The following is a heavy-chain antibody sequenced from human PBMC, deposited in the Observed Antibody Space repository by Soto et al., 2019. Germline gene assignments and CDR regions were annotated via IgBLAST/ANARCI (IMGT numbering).Heavy chain of an antibody. CDR1: GGTFSSYA. D-gene: IGHD2-8*01. CDR3: ARSRLGYCTNGVCPTGAFDI. Sequence: SVKVSCKASGGTFSSYAISWVRQAPGQGLEWMGGIIPIFGTANYAQKFQGRVTITADESTSTAYMELSSLRSEDTAVYYCARSRLGYCTNGVCPTGAFDIWGQGTMVTVS. V-gene: IGHV1-69*13. CDR2: IIPIFGTA. J-gene: IGHJ3*02.